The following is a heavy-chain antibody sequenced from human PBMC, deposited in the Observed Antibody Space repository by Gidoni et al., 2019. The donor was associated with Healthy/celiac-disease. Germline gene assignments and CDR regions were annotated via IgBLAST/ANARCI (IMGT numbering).Heavy chain of an antibody. V-gene: IGHV3-9*01. CDR2: ISWNSGSI. D-gene: IGHD2-2*01. CDR1: AFTFDYYA. J-gene: IGHJ1*01. Sequence: DVQLLQSGGGLTHPVSSLRLSSAASAFTFDYYAFHWVRQAPGKGLEWVSGISWNSGSIGYADSVKGRFTISRDNAKNSLYLQMNSLRAEDTALYYCAKGEYRYCSSTSCYLEYFQHWGQGTLVTVSS. CDR3: AKGEYRYCSSTSCYLEYFQH.